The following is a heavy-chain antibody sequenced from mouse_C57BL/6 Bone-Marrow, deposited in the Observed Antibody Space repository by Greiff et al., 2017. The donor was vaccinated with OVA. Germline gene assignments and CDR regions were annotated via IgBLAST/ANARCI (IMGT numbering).Heavy chain of an antibody. V-gene: IGHV1-26*01. Sequence: VQLQQSGPELVKPGASVKISCKASGYTFTDYYMNWVKQSHGQSLEWIGDIHPNNGGTSYNQKFKGKATLTVDKSSSTAYMELRSLTSEDSAVYYCARRFYGSSFYAMDYWGQGTSVTVSS. CDR1: GYTFTDYY. J-gene: IGHJ4*01. D-gene: IGHD1-1*01. CDR2: IHPNNGGT. CDR3: ARRFYGSSFYAMDY.